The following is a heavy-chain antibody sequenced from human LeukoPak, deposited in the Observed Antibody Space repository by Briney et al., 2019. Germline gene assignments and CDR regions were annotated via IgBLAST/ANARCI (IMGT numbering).Heavy chain of an antibody. CDR2: IYTSGST. CDR3: AREFRGPLDY. CDR1: GFTFSSYA. J-gene: IGHJ4*02. V-gene: IGHV4-4*07. Sequence: GSLRLSCAASGFTFSSYAMSWVRQAPGKGLEWIGRIYTSGSTNYNPSLKSRVTMSVDTSKNQFSLKLSSVTAADTAVYYCAREFRGPLDYWGQGTLVTVSS. D-gene: IGHD3-16*01.